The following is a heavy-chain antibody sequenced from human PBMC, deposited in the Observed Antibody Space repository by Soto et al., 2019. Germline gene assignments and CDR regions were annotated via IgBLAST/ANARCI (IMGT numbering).Heavy chain of an antibody. D-gene: IGHD3-10*01. CDR3: ARNMYYYGSGSYYNFDY. CDR2: IYHSGST. V-gene: IGHV4-4*02. Sequence: QVQLQESGPGLVKPSGTLSLTCAVSGGSISSSNWWSWVRQPPGKGLEWIGEIYHSGSTNYNPSLKCRVTISVDKSKNQFSLKLSSVTAADTAVYYCARNMYYYGSGSYYNFDYWGQGTLVTVSS. CDR1: GGSISSSNW. J-gene: IGHJ4*02.